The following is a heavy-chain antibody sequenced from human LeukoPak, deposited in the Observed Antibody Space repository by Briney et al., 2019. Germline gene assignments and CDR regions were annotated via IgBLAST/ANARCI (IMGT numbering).Heavy chain of an antibody. V-gene: IGHV4-39*07. Sequence: SETLSLTCTVSGGSISSSSYYWSWIRQPPGKGLEWIGEINHSGSTNYNPSLKSRVTISVDTSKNQFSLKLSSVTAADTAVYYCARGSGGTHPYYFDYWGQGTLVTVSS. J-gene: IGHJ4*02. CDR2: INHSGST. D-gene: IGHD2-8*02. CDR1: GGSISSSSYY. CDR3: ARGSGGTHPYYFDY.